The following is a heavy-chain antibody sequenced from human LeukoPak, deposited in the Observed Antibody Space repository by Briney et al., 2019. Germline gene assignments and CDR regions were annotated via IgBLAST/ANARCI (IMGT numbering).Heavy chain of an antibody. J-gene: IGHJ4*02. Sequence: GGSLRLSCAASGFTFGDYGMSWVRQAPGKGLEWVSGINWNGGSTGYADSVKGRFTISRDNAKNSLYLQMNSLRAEDAALYYCARASVWVSGSYRTADYWGQGTLVTVSS. V-gene: IGHV3-20*04. CDR2: INWNGGST. CDR3: ARASVWVSGSYRTADY. D-gene: IGHD1-26*01. CDR1: GFTFGDYG.